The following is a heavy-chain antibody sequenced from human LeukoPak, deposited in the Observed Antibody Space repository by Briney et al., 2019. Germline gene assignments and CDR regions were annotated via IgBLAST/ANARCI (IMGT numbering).Heavy chain of an antibody. J-gene: IGHJ6*02. CDR1: GFTFSRYS. V-gene: IGHV3-21*05. D-gene: IGHD3-10*01. CDR3: ARGSGSYSGGMDV. CDR2: ISSRSSDT. Sequence: GGSLRLSCAASGFTFSRYSMNWVRQAPGKGLEWVSHISSRSSDTYYADSVKGRFTISRDNAKNSLYLQMNTLRAEDTAVYYCARGSGSYSGGMDVWGQGTTVTVFS.